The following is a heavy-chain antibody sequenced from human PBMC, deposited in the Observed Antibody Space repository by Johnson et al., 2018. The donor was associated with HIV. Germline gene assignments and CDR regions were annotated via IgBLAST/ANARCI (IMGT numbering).Heavy chain of an antibody. CDR2: IRYDGSNK. CDR3: AKDSQWELPDAFDI. Sequence: QVQLVESGGGVVQPGGSLRLSCAASGFTFSSYGMHWVRQAPGKGLEWVAFIRYDGSNKYYADSVKGRFPISRDNSKNTLYLQMNSLRGEDTAVYYCAKDSQWELPDAFDIWGQGTMVTVSS. V-gene: IGHV3-30*02. J-gene: IGHJ3*02. CDR1: GFTFSSYG. D-gene: IGHD1-26*01.